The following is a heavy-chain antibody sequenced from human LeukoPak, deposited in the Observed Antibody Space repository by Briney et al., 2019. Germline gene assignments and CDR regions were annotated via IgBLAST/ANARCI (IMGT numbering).Heavy chain of an antibody. J-gene: IGHJ4*02. V-gene: IGHV4-59*01. D-gene: IGHD6-19*01. CDR3: ARVQVAGSLIIDY. Sequence: SETLSLTCTVSGGSINNYFWSWIRQPPGKGLECIAYIYYSDSTNYKPSLKSRVTVSVDTSKNQFSLKLSSVTAADTAVYYCARVQVAGSLIIDYWGQGTLVTVSS. CDR2: IYYSDST. CDR1: GGSINNYF.